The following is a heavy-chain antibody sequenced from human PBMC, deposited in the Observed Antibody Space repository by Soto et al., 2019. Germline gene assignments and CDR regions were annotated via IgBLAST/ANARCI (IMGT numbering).Heavy chain of an antibody. D-gene: IGHD5-12*01. Sequence: PGGSLRLSCAAYGFTFSSYGMSWVRQAPGKGLEWVAVISYDGGNKYYADSVKGRFTISRDNSKNTLYLQMNSLRAEDTAVYYCAKDGPRIDGYNYNCFDPWGQGTLVTVSS. V-gene: IGHV3-30*18. CDR3: AKDGPRIDGYNYNCFDP. CDR2: ISYDGGNK. J-gene: IGHJ5*02. CDR1: GFTFSSYG.